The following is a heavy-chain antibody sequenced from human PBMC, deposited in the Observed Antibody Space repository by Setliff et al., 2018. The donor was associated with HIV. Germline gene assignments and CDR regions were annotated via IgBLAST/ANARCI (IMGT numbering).Heavy chain of an antibody. J-gene: IGHJ4*02. CDR1: GGTFSSYG. D-gene: IGHD2-2*01. CDR3: ARESACSSTSCPKVLDY. Sequence: SVKVSCKASGGTFSSYGISWVRQAPGQGLEWMGGTIPMFGTANYAQKFQGRVTITTDESTNTGYMELSSLRSEDTAVYYCARESACSSTSCPKVLDYWGQGTLVTVTS. CDR2: TIPMFGTA. V-gene: IGHV1-69*05.